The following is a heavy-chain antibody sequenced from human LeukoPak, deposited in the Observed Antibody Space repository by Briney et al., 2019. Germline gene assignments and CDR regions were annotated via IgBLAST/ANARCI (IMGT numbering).Heavy chain of an antibody. J-gene: IGHJ5*02. CDR1: GIAFSDSA. D-gene: IGHD6-19*01. CDR2: ITDSYNT. CDR3: VKGACSSGCSGNH. Sequence: GGSLRLSCAASGIAFSDSAMYWVRQAPGKGLECVSVITDSYNTYYGDSVKGRFTVSRDNSRKTLYLQMNSLRVDDTALYYCVKGACSSGCSGNHWGQGTRIIVSS. V-gene: IGHV3-23*01.